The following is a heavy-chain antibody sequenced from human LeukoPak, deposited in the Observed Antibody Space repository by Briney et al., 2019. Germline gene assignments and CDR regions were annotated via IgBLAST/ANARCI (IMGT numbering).Heavy chain of an antibody. J-gene: IGHJ4*02. D-gene: IGHD3-22*01. CDR3: ARASYYYDSSGYWAYFDY. Sequence: ASVKVSCKASGYTFTGYYMHWVRQAPGQGLEWMGWINPNSGGTNYAQKFQGRVTMTRDTSISTAYMELSRLRSDDTAVYYCARASYYYDSSGYWAYFDYWGRGTLVTVSS. CDR2: INPNSGGT. V-gene: IGHV1-2*02. CDR1: GYTFTGYY.